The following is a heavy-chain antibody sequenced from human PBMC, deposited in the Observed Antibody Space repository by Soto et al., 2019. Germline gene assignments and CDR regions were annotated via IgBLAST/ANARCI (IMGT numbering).Heavy chain of an antibody. V-gene: IGHV1-46*01. J-gene: IGHJ1*01. CDR3: GRATPSGSYVPH. CDR1: GYTFTSYY. CDR2: INPSGGST. Sequence: QVQLVQSGAEVKKPGASVKVSCKASGYTFTSYYMHWVRQAPGQGLEWMGIINPSGGSTSYAQKFQGRGTMTRDTATSTVYMELSRLRSEDTAVYYCGRATPSGSYVPHWGQGTLVTVSS. D-gene: IGHD1-26*01.